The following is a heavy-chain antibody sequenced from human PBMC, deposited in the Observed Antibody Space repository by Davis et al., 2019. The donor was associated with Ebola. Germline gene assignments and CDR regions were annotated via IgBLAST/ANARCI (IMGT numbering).Heavy chain of an antibody. CDR1: GFRGSSHW. CDR2: FNTDGSTT. CDR3: ARVGSTTWSLFLDY. J-gene: IGHJ4*02. Sequence: GESLKTPCAAPGFRGSSHWMHWVRQAPGKGLVWVSRFNTDGSTTTYADSVRGRFTISRDNAKNTLSLQMNSLRGEDTAVYYCARVGSTTWSLFLDYWGQGTLVTVSS. D-gene: IGHD2/OR15-2a*01. V-gene: IGHV3-74*01.